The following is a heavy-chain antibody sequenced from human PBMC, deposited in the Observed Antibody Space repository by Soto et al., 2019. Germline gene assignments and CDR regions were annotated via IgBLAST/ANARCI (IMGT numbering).Heavy chain of an antibody. D-gene: IGHD3-10*01. V-gene: IGHV4-34*01. J-gene: IGHJ4*02. Sequence: SETLSLTRAVSGGSFSNYYWSWIRQPPGRGLEWIGEVNHGGSTNYNPSLKSRVTMSVDTSKKQFSLKLTSVTAADTAVYYCRKWFGDLLRDYWGQGTLVTVSS. CDR2: VNHGGST. CDR1: GGSFSNYY. CDR3: RKWFGDLLRDY.